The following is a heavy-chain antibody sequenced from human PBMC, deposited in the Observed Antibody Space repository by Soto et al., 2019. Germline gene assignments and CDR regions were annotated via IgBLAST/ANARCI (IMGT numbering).Heavy chain of an antibody. Sequence: GCSLRLASAACGVSFSNHGMQWVRQAPGKGLEWVAVISYDGNVKYYTDSVKGRFTISRDNSQSTLFLQMDSLRPEDAAVYYCAKDLKVSGGFHRSLNYYSGMDVWGQGTTVTLSS. J-gene: IGHJ6*02. CDR1: GVSFSNHG. CDR2: ISYDGNVK. D-gene: IGHD3-10*01. CDR3: AKDLKVSGGFHRSLNYYSGMDV. V-gene: IGHV3-30*18.